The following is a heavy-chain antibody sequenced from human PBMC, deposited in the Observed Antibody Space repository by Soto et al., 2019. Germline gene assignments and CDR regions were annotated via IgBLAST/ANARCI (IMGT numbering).Heavy chain of an antibody. D-gene: IGHD3-3*01. CDR1: GFILGTYG. CDR2: ITGGNT. Sequence: GGSLRLSCAASGFILGTYGMGWVRQAPGKGLEWVSTITGGNTYYAASVRGRFTISRDINKNTLYLQMSSLRAEDTAMYYCVKDRETGGYDSDFDSWGQATLVTVSS. CDR3: VKDRETGGYDSDFDS. V-gene: IGHV3-23*01. J-gene: IGHJ4*02.